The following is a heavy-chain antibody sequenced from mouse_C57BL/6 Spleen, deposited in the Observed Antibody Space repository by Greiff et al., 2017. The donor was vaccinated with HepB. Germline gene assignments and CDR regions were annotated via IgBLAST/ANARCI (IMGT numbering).Heavy chain of an antibody. J-gene: IGHJ4*01. CDR3: ARGGVVAPMGY. V-gene: IGHV1-50*01. D-gene: IGHD1-1*01. Sequence: VQLQQPGAELVKPGASVKLSCKASGYTFTSYWMQWVKQRPGQGLEWIGEIDPSDSYTNYNQKFKGKATLTVDTSSSTAYMQLSSLTSEDSAVYYCARGGVVAPMGYWGQGTSVTVSS. CDR2: IDPSDSYT. CDR1: GYTFTSYW.